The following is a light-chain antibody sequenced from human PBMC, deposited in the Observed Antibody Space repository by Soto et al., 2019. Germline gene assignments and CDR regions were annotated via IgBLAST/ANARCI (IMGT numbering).Light chain of an antibody. CDR3: MQATQLPYT. J-gene: IGKJ2*01. CDR2: KVS. V-gene: IGKV2-24*01. Sequence: DIVLTQTPLTSPVTLGQPASISCRSSQSLDHSDGNTYLSWLLQRPGQPPRVLIYKVSNRFAGVPDRFSGSGAGTNFTLKITRVEAEDVGLYHCMQATQLPYTFGQGTKLDLK. CDR1: QSLDHSDGNTY.